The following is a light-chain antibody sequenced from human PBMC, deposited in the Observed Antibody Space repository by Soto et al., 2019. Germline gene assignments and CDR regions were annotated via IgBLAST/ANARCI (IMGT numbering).Light chain of an antibody. CDR3: QQYNNWPGT. CDR2: GAS. V-gene: IGKV3-15*01. Sequence: EIVMTQSPATLSVSPGERATLSCRASQNVSSNLAWYQQKPGQAPRLLIYGASTRATGIPARFSGSGSGTEFTLTISSLQSEDFAVYYCQQYNNWPGTFGPGTKVDIK. J-gene: IGKJ3*01. CDR1: QNVSSN.